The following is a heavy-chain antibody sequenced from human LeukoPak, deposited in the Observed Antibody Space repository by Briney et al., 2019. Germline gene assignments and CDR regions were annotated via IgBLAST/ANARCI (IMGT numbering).Heavy chain of an antibody. J-gene: IGHJ4*02. D-gene: IGHD3-22*01. CDR1: GGSISGYY. CDR2: IFYSGTT. V-gene: IGHV4-59*01. CDR3: ARDSGGPYDSSGFDY. Sequence: SETLSLTCTVSGGSISGYYWSWIRQPPGKGLEWIGCIFYSGTTNYNPSLKSRVTISVDTSKNQLSLKLNSVTAADTAVYYCARDSGGPYDSSGFDYWGQGTLVTVSS.